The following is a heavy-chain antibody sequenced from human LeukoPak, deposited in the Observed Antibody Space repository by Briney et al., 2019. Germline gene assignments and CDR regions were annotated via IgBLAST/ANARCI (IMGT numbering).Heavy chain of an antibody. CDR3: ARLIKRITMVRGVKANWFDP. CDR1: GGSISGSSYY. D-gene: IGHD3-10*01. Sequence: SETLSLTCTVSGGSISGSSYYWGWLRQPPGKGLEWIGSIYYSGSTYYNPSLKSRVTISVDTSKNQFSLKLSSVTAADTAVYYCARLIKRITMVRGVKANWFDPWGQGTLVTVSS. V-gene: IGHV4-39*07. CDR2: IYYSGST. J-gene: IGHJ5*02.